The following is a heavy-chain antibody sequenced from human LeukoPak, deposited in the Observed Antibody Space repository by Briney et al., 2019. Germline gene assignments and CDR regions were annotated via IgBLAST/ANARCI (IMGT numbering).Heavy chain of an antibody. CDR3: ARTRAGIAARPLDY. D-gene: IGHD6-6*01. Sequence: SETLSLTCAVSGYSISSGYYWGWTRQPPGKGLEWIGSIYHSGSTYYNPSLKSRVTISVDTSKNQFSLKLSSVTAADTAVYYCARTRAGIAARPLDYWGQGTLVTVSS. CDR1: GYSISSGYY. CDR2: IYHSGST. J-gene: IGHJ4*02. V-gene: IGHV4-38-2*01.